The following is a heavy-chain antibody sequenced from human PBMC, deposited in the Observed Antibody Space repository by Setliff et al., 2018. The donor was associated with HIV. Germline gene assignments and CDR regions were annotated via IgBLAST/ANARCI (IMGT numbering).Heavy chain of an antibody. CDR3: ATIVESSGYHGGNYFDF. CDR1: GFTFSSFG. D-gene: IGHD3-22*01. CDR2: IQYDGSNK. Sequence: GGSLRLSCAASGFTFSSFGMHWVRQAPGKGLEWVSFIQYDGSNKYYADSVKGRFTISRDNSKNTLYLQMNSLRAEDTAVYYCATIVESSGYHGGNYFDFWGRGSLVTVS. V-gene: IGHV3-30*02. J-gene: IGHJ4*02.